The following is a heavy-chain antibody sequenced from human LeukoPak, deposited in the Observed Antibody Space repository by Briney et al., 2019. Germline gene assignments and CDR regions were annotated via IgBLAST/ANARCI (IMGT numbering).Heavy chain of an antibody. V-gene: IGHV4-34*01. J-gene: IGHJ4*02. CDR1: GGSFSAYY. Sequence: SETLSLTCAVYGGSFSAYYWSWSRQPPGKGLEWIAEINHSGSTNHNPSLKSRVTISVDTSKNQFSLKLSSVTAADTAVYYCARRCSGGTCYNYWGQGTLVTVSS. CDR3: ARRCSGGTCYNY. D-gene: IGHD2-15*01. CDR2: INHSGST.